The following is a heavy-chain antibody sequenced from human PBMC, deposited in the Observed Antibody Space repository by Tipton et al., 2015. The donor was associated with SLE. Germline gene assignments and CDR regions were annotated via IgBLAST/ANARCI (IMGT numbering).Heavy chain of an antibody. D-gene: IGHD2-21*02. CDR2: ISYDGRNK. J-gene: IGHJ4*02. V-gene: IGHV3-30-3*01. CDR3: ARDPSYCGGDCSYFDY. Sequence: SLRLSCAASGFTFSSYDMHLVRQAPGKGLEWVAVISYDGRNKYYADSVKGRFTISRDNSKNTLYLQMNSLRPEDTAVYYCARDPSYCGGDCSYFDYWGQGTLVTVSS. CDR1: GFTFSSYD.